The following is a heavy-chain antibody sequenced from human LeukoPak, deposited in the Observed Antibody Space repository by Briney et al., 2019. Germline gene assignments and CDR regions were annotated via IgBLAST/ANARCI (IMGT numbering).Heavy chain of an antibody. J-gene: IGHJ4*02. CDR1: GGSVSSGSYY. CDR2: IYYSGST. CDR3: ARVPYYDSSGYYVDY. V-gene: IGHV4-30-4*08. D-gene: IGHD3-22*01. Sequence: SETLSLTCTVSGGSVSSGSYYWSWIRQPPGKGLEWIGYIYYSGSTYYNPSLKSRVTISVDTSKNQFSLKLSSVTAADTAVYYCARVPYYDSSGYYVDYWGQGTLVTVSS.